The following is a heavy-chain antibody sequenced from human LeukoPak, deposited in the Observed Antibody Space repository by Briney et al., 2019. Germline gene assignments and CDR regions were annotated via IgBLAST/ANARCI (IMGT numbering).Heavy chain of an antibody. Sequence: ASVKVSCKASGYTFTSYGISWVRQAPGQGLEWMGWISAYNGNTNYAQKLQGRVTMTTDTSTSTAYMELRSLRSDDTAVYYCARDRGPRDFWNGSNFDYWGQGTLVTVSS. CDR1: GYTFTSYG. D-gene: IGHD3-3*01. CDR3: ARDRGPRDFWNGSNFDY. V-gene: IGHV1-18*01. CDR2: ISAYNGNT. J-gene: IGHJ4*02.